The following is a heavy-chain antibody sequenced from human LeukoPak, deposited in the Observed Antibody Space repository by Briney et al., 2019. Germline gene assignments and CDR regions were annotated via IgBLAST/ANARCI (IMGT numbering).Heavy chain of an antibody. J-gene: IGHJ4*02. CDR3: ARGAQWFDY. CDR2: ISYDGSNK. CDR1: GFTFSSYA. V-gene: IGHV3-30-3*01. Sequence: PGRSLRLSCAASGFTFSSYAMHWVRQAPGKGLEWVAVISYDGSNKYYADSVKGRFTIYRDNAKNSLYLQMNSLRAEDAAVYYCARGAQWFDYWGQGTLVTVSS. D-gene: IGHD6-19*01.